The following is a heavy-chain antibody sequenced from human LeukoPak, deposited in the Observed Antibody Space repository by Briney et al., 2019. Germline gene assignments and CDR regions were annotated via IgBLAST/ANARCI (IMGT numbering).Heavy chain of an antibody. CDR1: GGSISSSNW. V-gene: IGHV4-4*02. CDR3: ANKPSCKQQNTGDAFDI. CDR2: IYHSGST. J-gene: IGHJ3*02. Sequence: ASETLSLTCTVSGGSISSSNWWSWVRQPPGKGLEWIGEIYHSGSTNYNPSLKSRVTISVDKSKNQFSLKLSSVTAADTAVYYCANKPSCKQQNTGDAFDIWGQGTMVTVSS. D-gene: IGHD2-15*01.